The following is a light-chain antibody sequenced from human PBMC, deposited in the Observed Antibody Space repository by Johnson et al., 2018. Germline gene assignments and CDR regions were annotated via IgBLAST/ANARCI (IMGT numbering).Light chain of an antibody. CDR3: GTWDSSLRAGNV. CDR2: ENN. J-gene: IGLJ1*01. CDR1: SSNIGNNY. V-gene: IGLV1-51*02. Sequence: QSVLTQPPSVSAAPGQKVTISCSGSSSNIGNNYVSWYQQLPGTAPKLLTYENNKHPTGIPDRFLGSKSGTSATLAFTGLQTGGEADYYCGTWDSSLRAGNVFGTGTKVTVL.